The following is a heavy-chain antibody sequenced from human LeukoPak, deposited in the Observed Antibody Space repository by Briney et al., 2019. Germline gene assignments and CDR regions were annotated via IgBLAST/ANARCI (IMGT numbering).Heavy chain of an antibody. V-gene: IGHV5-10-1*01. CDR3: ARLFTSGSPFDY. Sequence: GGSLKISCQGSGYRFTSYWITWVRQMPGKGLEWMGRIDPRDSYAIYSPSFQGHVTISADTSISTAYLQWSSLKASDTAMYFCARLFTSGSPFDYWGQGALVTVSS. CDR2: IDPRDSYA. J-gene: IGHJ4*02. D-gene: IGHD3-10*01. CDR1: GYRFTSYW.